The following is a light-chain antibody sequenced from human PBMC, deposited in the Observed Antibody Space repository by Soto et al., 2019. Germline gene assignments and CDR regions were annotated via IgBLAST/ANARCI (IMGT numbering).Light chain of an antibody. Sequence: EVVLTQSPGTVSLSPGERATLSCRASQSVSSSYLAWYQHKRGQAPRLLMYGASSRATGVPDRFSGWGSGTDFTLTISRLEPEDFDLYYCHQYGTSPQTFRQGTKV. CDR1: QSVSSSY. CDR3: HQYGTSPQT. V-gene: IGKV3-20*01. CDR2: GAS. J-gene: IGKJ1*01.